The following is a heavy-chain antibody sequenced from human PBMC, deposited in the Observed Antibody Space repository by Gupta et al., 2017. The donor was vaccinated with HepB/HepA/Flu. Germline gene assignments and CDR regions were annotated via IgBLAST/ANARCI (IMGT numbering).Heavy chain of an antibody. V-gene: IGHV3-23*01. CDR1: GFTFKHTV. J-gene: IGHJ4*02. Sequence: EVQLLESGGGLVKPGGSLRLACATSGFTFKHTVMNWVRQAPGKGLEWVSVISENGVTTYNADSVKGRFIISKDSSNNVVYLQMNSLRAEDTAIYYCAKERFGDIDYWGQGTLVTVSS. CDR2: ISENGVTT. CDR3: AKERFGDIDY. D-gene: IGHD3-16*01.